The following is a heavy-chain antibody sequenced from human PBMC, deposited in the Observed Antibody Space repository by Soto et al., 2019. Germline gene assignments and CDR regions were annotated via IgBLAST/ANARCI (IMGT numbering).Heavy chain of an antibody. V-gene: IGHV5-51*01. CDR3: AKTDGSEVEY. CDR2: IYPGDSDT. Sequence: PGESLKISCKGSGYSFVSYWIAWVRQMPGKGLEWMGSIYPGDSDTTYSPYIQGQVTISADKSSTTVYLQWNTLKASDTAMYYCAKTDGSEVEYCGQGPQVTVSS. J-gene: IGHJ4*02. CDR1: GYSFVSYW. D-gene: IGHD2-2*03.